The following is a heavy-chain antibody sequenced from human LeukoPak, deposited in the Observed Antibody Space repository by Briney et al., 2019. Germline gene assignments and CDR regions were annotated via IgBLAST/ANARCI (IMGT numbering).Heavy chain of an antibody. CDR2: ISGSGGST. V-gene: IGHV3-23*01. CDR1: GFTFSTYA. J-gene: IGHJ6*04. CDR3: AELGITMIGGV. Sequence: GGSLRLSCAASGFTFSTYAMSWVRQAPGKGLEWVSAISGSGGSTYYTDSVKGRFTISRDNAKNSLYLQMNSLRAEDTAVYYCAELGITMIGGVWGKGTTVTISS. D-gene: IGHD3-10*02.